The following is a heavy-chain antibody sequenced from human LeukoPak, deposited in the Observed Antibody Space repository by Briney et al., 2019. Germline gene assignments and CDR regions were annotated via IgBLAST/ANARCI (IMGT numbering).Heavy chain of an antibody. CDR1: GFTLSSYA. V-gene: IGHV3-23*01. CDR3: AKDPNYYDSSEDYFDY. Sequence: PGGSLRLSCAASGFTLSSYAMSWVRQAPGKGLEWVSAISGSGGSTYYADSVKGRFTISRDNSKNTLYLQMNSLRAEDTAVYYCAKDPNYYDSSEDYFDYWGQGTLVTVSS. D-gene: IGHD3-22*01. CDR2: ISGSGGST. J-gene: IGHJ4*02.